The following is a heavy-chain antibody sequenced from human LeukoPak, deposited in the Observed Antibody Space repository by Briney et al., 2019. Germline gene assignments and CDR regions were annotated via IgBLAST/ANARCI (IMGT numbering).Heavy chain of an antibody. V-gene: IGHV3-48*04. CDR1: GFIFSDYS. J-gene: IGHJ4*02. CDR3: ARDHNYAFDN. CDR2: IGISSGNT. Sequence: GGSLRLSCAASGFIFSDYSMNWVRQAPGKGLEWISYIGISSGNTKYADSVKGRFTISGDNAKNSLYLQMNSLRVEDTAVYYCARDHNYAFDNWGQGTLVTVSS. D-gene: IGHD1-1*01.